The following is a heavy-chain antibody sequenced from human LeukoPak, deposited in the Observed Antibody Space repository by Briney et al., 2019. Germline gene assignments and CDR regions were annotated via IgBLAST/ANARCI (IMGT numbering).Heavy chain of an antibody. CDR3: TRDQGVPGYYYDSSGYYYPADY. CDR1: GFTFSSYA. J-gene: IGHJ4*02. Sequence: GGSLRLSCAASGFTFSSYAMHWVRQAPGKGLEWVANIKQDGSEKYYVDSVKGRFTISRDDSKSIAYLQMNSLKTEDTAVYYCTRDQGVPGYYYDSSGYYYPADYWGQGTLVTVSS. D-gene: IGHD3-22*01. CDR2: IKQDGSEK. V-gene: IGHV3-7*03.